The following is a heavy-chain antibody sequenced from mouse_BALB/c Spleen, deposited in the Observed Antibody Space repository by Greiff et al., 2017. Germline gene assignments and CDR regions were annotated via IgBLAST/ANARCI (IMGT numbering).Heavy chain of an antibody. V-gene: IGHV1-87*01. Sequence: QVQLKQSGAELARPGASVKLSCKASGYTFTSYWMQWVKQRPGQGLEWIGAIYPGDGDTRYTQKFKGKATLTADKSSSTAYMQLSSLASEDSAVYYCARDYDGYAMDYWGQGTSVTVSS. CDR2: IYPGDGDT. CDR1: GYTFTSYW. D-gene: IGHD2-3*01. CDR3: ARDYDGYAMDY. J-gene: IGHJ4*01.